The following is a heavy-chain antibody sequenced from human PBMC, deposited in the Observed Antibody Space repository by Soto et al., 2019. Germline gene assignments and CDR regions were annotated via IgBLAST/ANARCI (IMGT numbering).Heavy chain of an antibody. CDR1: GYNFNSYG. J-gene: IGHJ4*02. V-gene: IGHV1-18*04. Sequence: ASVKVSCKASGYNFNSYGISWVRQAPGKGLEWMGWISVYNGNTDYAPNVQDRVTVTTDTSTSTAYMELRSLRSDDTAVYYCARESPDSDYWGQGTLVTVSS. CDR3: ARESPDSDY. CDR2: ISVYNGNT.